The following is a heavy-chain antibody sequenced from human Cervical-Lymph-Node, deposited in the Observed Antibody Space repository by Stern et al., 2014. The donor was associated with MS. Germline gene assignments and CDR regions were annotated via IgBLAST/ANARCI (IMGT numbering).Heavy chain of an antibody. Sequence: VQLEESGGGVVQPGNSLRLSCAASGFAFSSYVMHWVRQAPGKGLEWVSLIWYDGSNKFYSDSVKGRFNISRDNSKNTVYLHLNSLRVEDTAVYYCMISSVTVGAPSSWGQGTLVTVSS. J-gene: IGHJ1*01. V-gene: IGHV3-33*01. CDR3: MISSVTVGAPSS. D-gene: IGHD3/OR15-3a*01. CDR1: GFAFSSYV. CDR2: IWYDGSNK.